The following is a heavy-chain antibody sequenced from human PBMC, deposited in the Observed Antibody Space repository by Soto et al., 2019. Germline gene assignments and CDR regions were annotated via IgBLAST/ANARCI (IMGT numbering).Heavy chain of an antibody. J-gene: IGHJ5*02. D-gene: IGHD3-3*01. CDR2: IYPGDSDT. CDR1: GYSFTSYW. V-gene: IGHV5-51*01. Sequence: GESLKISCKGSGYSFTSYWIGWVRQMPGKGLEWMGIIYPGDSDTRYSPSFQGQVTISADKSISTAYLQWSSLKASDTAMYYCARTYYDFWSGYYRGPSPNWFAPWGQGTLVTVSS. CDR3: ARTYYDFWSGYYRGPSPNWFAP.